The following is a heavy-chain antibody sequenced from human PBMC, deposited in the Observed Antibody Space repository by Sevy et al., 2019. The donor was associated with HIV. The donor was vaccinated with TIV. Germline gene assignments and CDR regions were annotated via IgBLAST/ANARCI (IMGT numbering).Heavy chain of an antibody. J-gene: IGHJ5*02. V-gene: IGHV4-61*02. CDR3: AREGSGDYYDSSGRNWFDP. CDR1: GGSISSGSYY. Sequence: LRLSCTVSGGSISSGSYYWSWIRQPAGKGLEWIGRIYTSGSTNYNPSLKSRVTISVDTSKNQFSLKLSSVTAADTAVYYCAREGSGDYYDSSGRNWFDPWGQGTLVTVSS. CDR2: IYTSGST. D-gene: IGHD3-22*01.